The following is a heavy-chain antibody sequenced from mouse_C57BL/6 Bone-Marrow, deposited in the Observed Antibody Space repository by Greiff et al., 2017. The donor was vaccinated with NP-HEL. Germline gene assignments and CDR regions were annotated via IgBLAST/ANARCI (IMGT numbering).Heavy chain of an antibody. CDR1: GFNIKDDY. CDR2: IDPENGDT. CDR3: THTTVVAPWYFDV. Sequence: DVQLQESGAELVRPGASVKLSCTASGFNIKDDYMHWVKQRPEQGLEWIGWIDPENGDTEYASKFQGKATITADTSSNTAYLQLSSLTSEDTAVYYCTHTTVVAPWYFDVWGTGTTVTVSS. J-gene: IGHJ1*03. D-gene: IGHD1-1*01. V-gene: IGHV14-4*01.